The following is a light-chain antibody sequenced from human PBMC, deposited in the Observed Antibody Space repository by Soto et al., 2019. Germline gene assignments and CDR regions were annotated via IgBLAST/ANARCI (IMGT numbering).Light chain of an antibody. J-gene: IGLJ2*01. V-gene: IGLV3-1*01. CDR2: QDT. CDR1: KLGDKY. Sequence: SYELTQPPSVSVSPGQTASITCSGDKLGDKYACWYQQKPGQSPVLVIYQDTKRPSGIPERFSGSNSGNTATLTISGTKAMDEADYYCQAWHSSTVVFGGGTKLTVL. CDR3: QAWHSSTVV.